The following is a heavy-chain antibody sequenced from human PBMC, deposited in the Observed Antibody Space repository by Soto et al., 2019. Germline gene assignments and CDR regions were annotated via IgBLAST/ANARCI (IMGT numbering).Heavy chain of an antibody. V-gene: IGHV4-59*12. J-gene: IGHJ4*02. CDR3: ARDKQLAFDY. CDR1: GGSISSYY. Sequence: SETLSLTCTVSGGSISSYYWSWIRQPPGKGLEWIGYIYYSGSTYYNPSLKSRVTISVDTSKNQFSLKLSSVTAADTAVYYCARDKQLAFDYWGQGTLVTVSS. D-gene: IGHD6-13*01. CDR2: IYYSGST.